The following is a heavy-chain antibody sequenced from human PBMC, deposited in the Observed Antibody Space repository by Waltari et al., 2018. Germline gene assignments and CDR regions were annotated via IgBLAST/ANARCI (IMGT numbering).Heavy chain of an antibody. J-gene: IGHJ4*02. D-gene: IGHD1-20*01. CDR3: ARDTPAPRITGATSVDY. CDR1: GYSISSGYY. Sequence: QVQLQESGPGLVKPSETLSLTCAVSGYSISSGYYWGWSRQPPGKGLEWIGSIHHSGSTFYNPSLKSRVTISVDTSKNQFSLKLSSVTAADTAVYYCARDTPAPRITGATSVDYWGQGTLVTVSS. CDR2: IHHSGST. V-gene: IGHV4-38-2*02.